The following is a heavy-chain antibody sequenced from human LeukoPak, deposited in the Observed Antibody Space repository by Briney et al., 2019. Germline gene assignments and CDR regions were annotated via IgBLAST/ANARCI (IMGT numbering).Heavy chain of an antibody. Sequence: GGSLRLSCAASGFTVINYAMNWVRQAPGKGLEWVSTIRESSGDTYYEDSVKGRFTIYRDISRNTVYLQMNNLRVEDTAAYFCAKRPISGDDKSFDYWGQGLLVTVSS. CDR3: AKRPISGDDKSFDY. D-gene: IGHD2-21*01. J-gene: IGHJ4*02. CDR1: GFTVINYA. CDR2: IRESSGDT. V-gene: IGHV3-23*01.